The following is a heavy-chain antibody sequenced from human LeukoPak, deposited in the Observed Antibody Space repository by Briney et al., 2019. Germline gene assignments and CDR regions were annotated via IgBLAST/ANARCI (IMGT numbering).Heavy chain of an antibody. CDR2: IYYSGST. D-gene: IGHD3-22*01. CDR1: GGSISSYY. CDR3: ARGVGDYYDSSGYYYVYWFDP. Sequence: SETLSLTCTVSGGSISSYYWSWIRQPPGKGLEWIGYIYYSGSTNYNPSPKSRVTISVDTSKNQFSLKLSSVTAADTAVYYCARGVGDYYDSSGYYYVYWFDPWGQGTLVTVSS. V-gene: IGHV4-59*01. J-gene: IGHJ5*02.